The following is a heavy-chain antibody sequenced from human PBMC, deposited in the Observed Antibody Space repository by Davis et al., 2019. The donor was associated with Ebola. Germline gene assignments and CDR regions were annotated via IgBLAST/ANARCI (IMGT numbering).Heavy chain of an antibody. Sequence: GGSLRLSCAASGFTFSSYWMSWVRQAPGKGLEWVANIKQDGSEKYYVDSVKGRFSISRDNSKNTVYLQMNNLGAEDTAMYYCAKDRSTETDLEYWGQGTLVTVSS. CDR1: GFTFSSYW. CDR3: AKDRSTETDLEY. D-gene: IGHD2-8*02. J-gene: IGHJ4*02. CDR2: IKQDGSEK. V-gene: IGHV3-7*01.